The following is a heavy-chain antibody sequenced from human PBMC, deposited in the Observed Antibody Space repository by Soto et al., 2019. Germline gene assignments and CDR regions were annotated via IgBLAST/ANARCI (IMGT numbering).Heavy chain of an antibody. J-gene: IGHJ6*02. CDR1: GGSISSYY. CDR3: ARDGGYSSSWSAYYYYYGMDV. Sequence: ASETLSLTCTVSGGSISSYYWSWIRQPAGKGLEWIGRIYTSGSANYNPSLKSRVTMSVDTSKNQFSLKLSSVTAADTAVYYCARDGGYSSSWSAYYYYYGMDVWGQGTTVTVSS. CDR2: IYTSGSA. V-gene: IGHV4-4*07. D-gene: IGHD6-13*01.